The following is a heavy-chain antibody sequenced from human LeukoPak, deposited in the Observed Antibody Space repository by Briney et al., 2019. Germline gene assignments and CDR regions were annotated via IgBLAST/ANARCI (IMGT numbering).Heavy chain of an antibody. Sequence: ASVKVSCKASGYTFTSYAMNWVRQAPGQGLEWMGWMNPNTGNTGYGERFQGRVTMTRDNSISTAYMELNSLTSEDTAVYYCARGGAGTYYKRDGWFDPWAREPWSPSPQ. V-gene: IGHV1-8*02. J-gene: IGHJ5*02. D-gene: IGHD3-10*01. CDR3: ARGGAGTYYKRDGWFDP. CDR1: GYTFTSYA. CDR2: MNPNTGNT.